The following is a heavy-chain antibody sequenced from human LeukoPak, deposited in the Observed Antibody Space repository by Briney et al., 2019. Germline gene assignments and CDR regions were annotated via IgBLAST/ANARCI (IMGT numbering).Heavy chain of an antibody. CDR2: INPSGGST. D-gene: IGHD3-16*02. J-gene: IGHJ4*02. CDR3: AREVGARATIYDYVWGSYRQYYFDY. V-gene: IGHV1-46*01. Sequence: ASVKVSCKASGYTFPSYYMHWVRPAPGQGLEWMGIINPSGGSTSFAQKFQGRVTMTRDMSTSTVYMELSSLRSEDTAVYYCAREVGARATIYDYVWGSYRQYYFDYWGQGTLVTVSS. CDR1: GYTFPSYY.